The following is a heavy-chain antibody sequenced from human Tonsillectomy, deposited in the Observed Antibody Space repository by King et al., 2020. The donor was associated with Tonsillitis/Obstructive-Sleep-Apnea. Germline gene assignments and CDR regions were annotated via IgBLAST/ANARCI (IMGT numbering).Heavy chain of an antibody. Sequence: VKMVESGGTLVQPGGSLRLSCVASGFSFSTYWMSWVRQAPGKGPEWVGTIKQDGSETYYMDSVKGRFTMSRDNAKNSLYVQMNSLRAEDTAVYYCARPLGTYCTASSCGGYWGPGHLVTVSS. CDR1: GFSFSTYW. CDR3: ARPLGTYCTASSCGGY. CDR2: IKQDGSET. D-gene: IGHD2-8*02. J-gene: IGHJ4*01. V-gene: IGHV3-7*01.